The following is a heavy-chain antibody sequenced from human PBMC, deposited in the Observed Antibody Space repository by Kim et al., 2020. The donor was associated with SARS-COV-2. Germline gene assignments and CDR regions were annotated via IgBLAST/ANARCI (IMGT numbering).Heavy chain of an antibody. J-gene: IGHJ5*02. CDR2: INAGNGNT. V-gene: IGHV1-3*01. CDR3: ARARRLLWFGESNPTNWFDP. Sequence: ASVKVSCKASGYTFTSYAMHWVRQAPGQRLEWMGWINAGNGNTKYSQKFQGRVTITRDTSASTAYMELSSLRSEDTAVYYCARARRLLWFGESNPTNWFDPWGQGTLVTVSS. CDR1: GYTFTSYA. D-gene: IGHD3-10*01.